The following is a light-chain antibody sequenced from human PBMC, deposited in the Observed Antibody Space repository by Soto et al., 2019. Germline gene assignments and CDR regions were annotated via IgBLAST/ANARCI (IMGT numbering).Light chain of an antibody. CDR2: EDN. Sequence: QFVLTQPPPVSAAPGQKVTLSCSGDTSNTLHNFVSWYQQLPGAAPKLLIYEDNKRPSGIPDRFSGSKFGTSVTLAITGLQTGDEADYYCGAWDTNLSAYVFGTGTKVTVL. CDR3: GAWDTNLSAYV. CDR1: TSNTLHNF. J-gene: IGLJ1*01. V-gene: IGLV1-51*02.